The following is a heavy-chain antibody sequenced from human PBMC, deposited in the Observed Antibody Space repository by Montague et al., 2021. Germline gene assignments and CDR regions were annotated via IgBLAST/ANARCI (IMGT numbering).Heavy chain of an antibody. CDR1: GDSVSRNSAA. V-gene: IGHV6-1*01. J-gene: IGHJ4*02. CDR3: ARTSASSDY. CDR2: TCYRSKWYN. Sequence: CPISGDSVSRNSAAWNWIRQSPSRGLEWLGRTCYRSKWYNDYAVSVKCRITINPDTSKNQISLQLNSVTPEDTAVYYCARTSASSDYWGQGALVTVSS. D-gene: IGHD1-26*01.